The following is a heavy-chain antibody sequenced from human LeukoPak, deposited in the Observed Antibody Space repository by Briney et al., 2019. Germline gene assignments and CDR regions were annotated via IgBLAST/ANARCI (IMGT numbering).Heavy chain of an antibody. CDR2: ISGSGGST. CDR3: ARDVEGGYSRHPY. V-gene: IGHV3-23*01. CDR1: GFSFSSYS. J-gene: IGHJ4*02. Sequence: PGGSLRLSCAASGFSFSSYSMSWVRQAPGKGLEWDSAISGSGGSTYYADSVKGRFTISRDNSKNTLYLQMNSLRAEDTAVYFCARDVEGGYSRHPYWGQGTPVTVSS. D-gene: IGHD5-18*01.